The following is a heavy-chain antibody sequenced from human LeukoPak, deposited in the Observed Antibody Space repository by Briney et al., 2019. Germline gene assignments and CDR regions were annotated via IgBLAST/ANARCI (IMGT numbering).Heavy chain of an antibody. D-gene: IGHD5-18*01. CDR1: GGTFSSYA. CDR3: ASGYSYGLEDY. Sequence: SVKVSCKASGGTFSSYAISWVRQAPGQGLEWMGRIIPILGIANYAQKFQGRVTITADKSTSTAYMELSSLRSEDTAVYYCASGYSYGLEDYWGQGTLVTVSS. CDR2: IIPILGIA. V-gene: IGHV1-69*04. J-gene: IGHJ4*02.